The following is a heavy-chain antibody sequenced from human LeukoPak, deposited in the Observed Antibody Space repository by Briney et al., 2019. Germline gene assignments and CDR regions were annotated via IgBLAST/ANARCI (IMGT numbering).Heavy chain of an antibody. CDR2: IYHSGST. D-gene: IGHD3-10*01. CDR3: AKSNGYGLVDI. Sequence: SETLSLTCAVSGGSISSSNWWSWVRQPPGKGLEWIGEIYHSGSTNYNPSLKSRVTISLDTSRNQFSLKLNSVTAADTAVYYCAKSNGYGLVDIWGQGTMVTVSS. J-gene: IGHJ3*02. V-gene: IGHV4-4*02. CDR1: GGSISSSNW.